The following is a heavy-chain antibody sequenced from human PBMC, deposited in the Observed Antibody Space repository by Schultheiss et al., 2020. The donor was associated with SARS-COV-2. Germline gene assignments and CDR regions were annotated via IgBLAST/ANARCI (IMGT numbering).Heavy chain of an antibody. Sequence: SETLSLTCTVSGGSISSGGHYWSWIRQLPGKGLEWIGYIYYSGSTNYNPSLKSRVTISVDTSKNQFSLKLSSVTAADTAVYYCARDTRAYCSGGSCNWFDPWGQGTLVTVSS. CDR1: GGSISSGGHY. CDR3: ARDTRAYCSGGSCNWFDP. J-gene: IGHJ5*02. V-gene: IGHV4-61*08. D-gene: IGHD2-15*01. CDR2: IYYSGST.